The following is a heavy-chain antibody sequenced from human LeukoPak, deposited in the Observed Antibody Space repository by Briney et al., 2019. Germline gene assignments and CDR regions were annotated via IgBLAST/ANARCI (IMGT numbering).Heavy chain of an antibody. CDR1: GFTFSSYA. D-gene: IGHD3-22*01. Sequence: GGSLRLSCAASGFTFSSYAMSWVRQAPGKGLEWVSAISGSGGSTYYADSVKGRFTISRDNSKNTLYLQMNSLRAEDTAVYYCANDGNYYDSSGSPPPDYWGQGTLVTVSS. J-gene: IGHJ4*02. CDR3: ANDGNYYDSSGSPPPDY. CDR2: ISGSGGST. V-gene: IGHV3-23*01.